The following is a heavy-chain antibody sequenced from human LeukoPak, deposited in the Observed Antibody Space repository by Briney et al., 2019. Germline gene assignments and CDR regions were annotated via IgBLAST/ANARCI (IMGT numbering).Heavy chain of an antibody. V-gene: IGHV3-30*18. J-gene: IGHJ4*02. CDR2: ISYDGSNK. CDR3: AKVSLRWWGYVDY. Sequence: GGSLRLSCAASGFTFSSYGMHWVRQAPGKGLEWVATISYDGSNKFYADSVKGRFTISRDNSKNTLYLQMNSLRAEDTAVYYCAKVSLRWWGYVDYWGLGTLATVSS. CDR1: GFTFSSYG. D-gene: IGHD4-23*01.